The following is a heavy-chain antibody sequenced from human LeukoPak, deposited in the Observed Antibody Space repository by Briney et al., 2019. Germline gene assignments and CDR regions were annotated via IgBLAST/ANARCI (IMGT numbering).Heavy chain of an antibody. Sequence: GGSLRLSCAASGFTFSSYEMNWGRQAPGKGLERVSYISSSGSTIYYADSVKGRFTISRDNAKNSLYLQMNSLRAEDTAVYYCARGGGYDSSGYVTDFDYWGQGTLVTVSS. CDR1: GFTFSSYE. CDR3: ARGGGYDSSGYVTDFDY. J-gene: IGHJ4*02. CDR2: ISSSGSTI. V-gene: IGHV3-48*03. D-gene: IGHD3-22*01.